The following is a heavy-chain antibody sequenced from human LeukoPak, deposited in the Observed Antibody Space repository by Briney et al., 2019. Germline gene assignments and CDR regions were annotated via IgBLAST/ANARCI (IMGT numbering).Heavy chain of an antibody. CDR3: ARVGYNSYYYYMDV. CDR2: IYTSGST. V-gene: IGHV4-4*07. CDR1: GGSISSYY. D-gene: IGHD5-24*01. J-gene: IGHJ6*03. Sequence: SETLSLTCTVSGGSISSYYWSWIRQPAGKGLEWIGRIYTSGSTNYNPSLKSRVTMSVDTSKNQFSLKLSSVTAADTAVYYCARVGYNSYYYYMDVWGKGTTVTVSS.